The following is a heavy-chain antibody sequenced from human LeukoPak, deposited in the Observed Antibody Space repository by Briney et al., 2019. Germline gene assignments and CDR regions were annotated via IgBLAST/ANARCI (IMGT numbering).Heavy chain of an antibody. J-gene: IGHJ3*02. V-gene: IGHV4-30-2*01. D-gene: IGHD2-2*01. CDR1: GGSISSGGYY. Sequence: PSQTLSLTCTVSGGSISSGGYYWSWFRQPPGKGLEWIGYIYHSGSTYYNPSLKSRVTISVDRSKNQFSLKLSSVTAADTAVYYCARDAGPQYQPQEIAFDIWGQGTMVTVSS. CDR2: IYHSGST. CDR3: ARDAGPQYQPQEIAFDI.